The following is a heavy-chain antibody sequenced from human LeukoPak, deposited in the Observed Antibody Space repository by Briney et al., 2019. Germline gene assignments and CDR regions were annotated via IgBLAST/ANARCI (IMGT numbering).Heavy chain of an antibody. D-gene: IGHD6-6*01. CDR2: ISWNSGSI. Sequence: GGSLRLSCAASGFTFDDYAMHWVRQAPGKGLEWVSGISWNSGSIGYADSVKGQFTISRDNAKNSLYLQMNSLRAEDTAVYYCARAASIAARGWFDPWGQGTLVTVSS. V-gene: IGHV3-9*01. J-gene: IGHJ5*02. CDR3: ARAASIAARGWFDP. CDR1: GFTFDDYA.